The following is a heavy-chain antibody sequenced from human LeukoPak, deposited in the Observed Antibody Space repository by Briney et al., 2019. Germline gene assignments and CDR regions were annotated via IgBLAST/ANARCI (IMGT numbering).Heavy chain of an antibody. D-gene: IGHD2-2*01. CDR1: GYTFTSYG. Sequence: ASVKVSCKASGYTFTSYGISWVRQAPGQGLEWMGWISAYSGNTNYAQKLQGRVTMTTDTSTSTAYMELRSLRSDDTAVYYCARDNIVVVPAASYYYYMDVWGKGTTVTVSS. V-gene: IGHV1-18*01. J-gene: IGHJ6*03. CDR2: ISAYSGNT. CDR3: ARDNIVVVPAASYYYYMDV.